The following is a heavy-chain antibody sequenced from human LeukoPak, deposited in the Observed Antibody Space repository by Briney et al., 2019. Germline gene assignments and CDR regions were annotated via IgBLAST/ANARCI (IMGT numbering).Heavy chain of an antibody. Sequence: GESLKISCKGSGYRFTSYWIGWVRQMPGKGLEWMGIFYPGDSDTRYSPYFQGQVTISADKSISTAYLQYSSLKASDTAMYYCARLVQLWSPTSSNWFDPWGQGTLVTVSS. CDR2: FYPGDSDT. CDR1: GYRFTSYW. J-gene: IGHJ5*02. D-gene: IGHD5-18*01. CDR3: ARLVQLWSPTSSNWFDP. V-gene: IGHV5-51*01.